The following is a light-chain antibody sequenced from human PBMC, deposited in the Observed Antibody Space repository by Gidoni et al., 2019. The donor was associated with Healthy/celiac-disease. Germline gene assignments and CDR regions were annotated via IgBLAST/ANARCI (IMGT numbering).Light chain of an antibody. CDR1: SPNIGAGYD. CDR3: QSYDSSLSGYVV. J-gene: IGLJ2*01. CDR2: GNS. V-gene: IGLV1-40*01. Sequence: QSVLTQPPSVSGAPGQRVTISCTWSSPNIGAGYDVHWYQQLPGTAPKLLIYGNSNRPSGVPDRFSGSKSGTSASLAITGLQAEDEADYDCQSYDSSLSGYVVFGGGTKLTVL.